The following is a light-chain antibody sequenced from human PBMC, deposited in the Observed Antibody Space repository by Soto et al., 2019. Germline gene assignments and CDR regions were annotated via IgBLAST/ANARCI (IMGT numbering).Light chain of an antibody. CDR2: DAS. J-gene: IGKJ2*02. CDR3: QQFDSVPCT. Sequence: DIQMTQSPSSLSASVGDRVTITCQASQDIHNYLVWYQQKPGQAPNLVIYDASSLKTGVSPRFSGGGSGTQFTFTINSLQPEDVATYYCQQFDSVPCTFGQGTKLEIK. V-gene: IGKV1-33*01. CDR1: QDIHNY.